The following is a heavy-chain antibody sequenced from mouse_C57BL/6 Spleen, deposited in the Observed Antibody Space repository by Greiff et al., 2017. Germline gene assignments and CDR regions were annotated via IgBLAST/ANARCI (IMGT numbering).Heavy chain of an antibody. CDR3: ARIYYGSSYVDYAMDY. V-gene: IGHV1-81*01. D-gene: IGHD1-1*01. CDR2: IYPRSGNT. Sequence: VKLQESGAELARPGASVKLSCKASGYTFTSYGISWVKQRPGQGLEWIGEIYPRSGNTYYNEKFKGKATLTADKSSSTAYMELRSLTSEDSAVYFCARIYYGSSYVDYAMDYWGQGTSVTVSS. CDR1: GYTFTSYG. J-gene: IGHJ4*01.